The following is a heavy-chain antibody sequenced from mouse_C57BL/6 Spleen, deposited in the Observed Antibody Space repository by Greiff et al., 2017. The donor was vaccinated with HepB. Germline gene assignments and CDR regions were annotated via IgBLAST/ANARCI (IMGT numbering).Heavy chain of an antibody. CDR1: GYTFTSYW. CDR3: ARNYDYDDWFAY. J-gene: IGHJ3*01. D-gene: IGHD2-4*01. Sequence: QVQLQQPGAELVKPGASVKLSCKASGYTFTSYWMHWVKQRPGQGLEWIGMIHPNSGGTNYNEKFKSKATLTVDKSSSTAYMQLSSLTSEDSAVYYCARNYDYDDWFAYWGQGTLVTVSA. CDR2: IHPNSGGT. V-gene: IGHV1-64*01.